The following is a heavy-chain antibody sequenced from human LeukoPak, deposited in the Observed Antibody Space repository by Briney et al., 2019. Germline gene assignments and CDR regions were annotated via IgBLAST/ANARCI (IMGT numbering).Heavy chain of an antibody. CDR3: ATGAFWSGYSTPDF. J-gene: IGHJ4*02. CDR2: IDPEDGET. D-gene: IGHD3-3*01. CDR1: GYTFSDYY. Sequence: VASVKVSCKASGYTFSDYYMHWVQQAPGKGLEWMGRIDPEDGETMYAEKFQGSVTITADTSTDTAYMELSSLRSEDTAVYYCATGAFWSGYSTPDFWGQGTLVTVSS. V-gene: IGHV1-69-2*01.